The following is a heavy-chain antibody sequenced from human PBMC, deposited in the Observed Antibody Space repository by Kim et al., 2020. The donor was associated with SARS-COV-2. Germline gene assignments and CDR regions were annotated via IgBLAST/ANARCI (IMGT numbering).Heavy chain of an antibody. V-gene: IGHV4-38-2*02. CDR3: ARDSNKADY. Sequence: SETLSLTCTVSGYSISSGYYWGWIRQPPGKGLEWIGSIYHSGSTYYNPSLKSRVTISVDTSKNQFSLKLSSVTAADTAVYYCARDSNKADYWGQGTLVTVSS. J-gene: IGHJ4*02. CDR1: GYSISSGYY. CDR2: IYHSGST.